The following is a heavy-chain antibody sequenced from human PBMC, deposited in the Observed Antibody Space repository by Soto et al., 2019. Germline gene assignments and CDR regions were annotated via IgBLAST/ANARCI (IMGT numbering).Heavy chain of an antibody. Sequence: GGSLRLSCAASGFTDSSNYMSWVRQAPGKGLEWVSDIYSGGSTYYADSVKGRFTISRDNSKNTLYLQMNSLRVEDTAVYYCARVKPYGSGRKFYYYMDVWGKGTTVTV. CDR1: GFTDSSNY. V-gene: IGHV3-66*01. D-gene: IGHD3-10*01. CDR3: ARVKPYGSGRKFYYYMDV. CDR2: IYSGGST. J-gene: IGHJ6*03.